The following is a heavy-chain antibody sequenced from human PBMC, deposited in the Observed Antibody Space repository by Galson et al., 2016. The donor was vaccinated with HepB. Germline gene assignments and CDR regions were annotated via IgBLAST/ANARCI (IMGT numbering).Heavy chain of an antibody. V-gene: IGHV4-39*01. CDR1: GGSIDSETHF. CDR3: AGLRCGGSRCYSGFLYGMDV. J-gene: IGHJ6*02. D-gene: IGHD2-15*01. CDR2: IFHTGTT. Sequence: SETLSLTCTVSGGSIDSETHFWGWTRQPPGKGLDHIGNIFHTGTTYYSPSLKSRVTLSVDTSKNQFSLKLRSVTAADTAVYYCAGLRCGGSRCYSGFLYGMDVWGQGTTVIVSS.